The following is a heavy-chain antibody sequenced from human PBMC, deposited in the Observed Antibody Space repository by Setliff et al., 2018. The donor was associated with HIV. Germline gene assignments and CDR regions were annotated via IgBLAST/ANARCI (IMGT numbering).Heavy chain of an antibody. Sequence: GGSLRLSCAASGFTFSSYWMSWVRQAPGKGLEWVGRIKSKADGGTTDYAAPVKGRFTISRDDSKNTLYLQMNSLKTEDTAEYYCTTGLYCSSTSCYPILYYYYYYMDVWGKGTTVTVSS. CDR3: TTGLYCSSTSCYPILYYYYYYMDV. CDR2: IKSKADGGTT. J-gene: IGHJ6*03. V-gene: IGHV3-15*01. D-gene: IGHD2-2*01. CDR1: GFTFSSYW.